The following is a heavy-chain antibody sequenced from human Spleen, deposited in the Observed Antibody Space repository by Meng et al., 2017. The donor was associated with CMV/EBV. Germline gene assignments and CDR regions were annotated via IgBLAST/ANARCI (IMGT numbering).Heavy chain of an antibody. J-gene: IGHJ3*02. Sequence: GSFSSYYWSWVRQPPGKGLEWIGEISYSGSTNYNPSLKSRVTISLDTSKNHFSLSLTSVTAADTAVFYCVRVVRNYQLVRSGRAFDIWGQGTMVTVSS. CDR1: GSFSSYY. V-gene: IGHV4-34*01. CDR3: VRVVRNYQLVRSGRAFDI. D-gene: IGHD5-24*01. CDR2: ISYSGST.